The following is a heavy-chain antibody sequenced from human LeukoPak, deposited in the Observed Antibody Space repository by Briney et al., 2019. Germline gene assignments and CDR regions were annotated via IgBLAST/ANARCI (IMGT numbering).Heavy chain of an antibody. J-gene: IGHJ4*02. CDR3: ARAIGDYPD. Sequence: ASVKVSCKASGNTFTTYGISWVRQAPGQGLEWMGWISTYSGNTNLAQNLQGRVTMTTDTSTSTAYMELRSLRSDDTAVYYCARAIGDYPDWGQGALVTVSS. D-gene: IGHD4-17*01. CDR1: GNTFTTYG. V-gene: IGHV1-18*01. CDR2: ISTYSGNT.